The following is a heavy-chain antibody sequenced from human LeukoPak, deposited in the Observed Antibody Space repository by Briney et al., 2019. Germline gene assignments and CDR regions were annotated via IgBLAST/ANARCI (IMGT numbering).Heavy chain of an antibody. V-gene: IGHV4-4*07. D-gene: IGHD1-26*01. Sequence: SETLSLTCTVSGGSISSYYWSWIRQPAGKGLEWIGRIYTSGSTNYNPSFKSRVTMSVDTSKNQFSLKLSSVTAADTAVYYCARGPYSGSYYVFDYWGQGTLVTVSS. CDR3: ARGPYSGSYYVFDY. J-gene: IGHJ4*02. CDR1: GGSISSYY. CDR2: IYTSGST.